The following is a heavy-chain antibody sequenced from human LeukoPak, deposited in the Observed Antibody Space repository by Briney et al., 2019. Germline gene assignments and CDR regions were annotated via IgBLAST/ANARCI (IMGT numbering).Heavy chain of an antibody. D-gene: IGHD2-15*01. J-gene: IGHJ4*02. CDR3: ARDGPRGIVVVVAGSFDY. Sequence: GGSLRLSCVASGFTFSSYGMHWVRQAPGKGLEWVAVIWYDGSNKYYADSVKGRFTISRDNSKNTLYLQMNSLRAEDTAVYYCARDGPRGIVVVVAGSFDYWGQGTLVTVSS. CDR1: GFTFSSYG. CDR2: IWYDGSNK. V-gene: IGHV3-33*01.